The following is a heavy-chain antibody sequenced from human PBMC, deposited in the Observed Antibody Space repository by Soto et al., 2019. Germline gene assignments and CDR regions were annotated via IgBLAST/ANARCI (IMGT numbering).Heavy chain of an antibody. CDR2: IKSKTDGATT. Sequence: EVRLVESGGGLVKPGGSLRLSCAASGFTFSKAWMSWVRQAPGKGLEWVGRIKSKTDGATTDYAAPVKGRFTISRDDSNNTLYLQMTSLKTEVTAVYFCTTILTVELVTTMLVHDMDVWGQGTTVTVSS. J-gene: IGHJ6*02. CDR1: GFTFSKAW. V-gene: IGHV3-15*01. D-gene: IGHD5-12*01. CDR3: TTILTVELVTTMLVHDMDV.